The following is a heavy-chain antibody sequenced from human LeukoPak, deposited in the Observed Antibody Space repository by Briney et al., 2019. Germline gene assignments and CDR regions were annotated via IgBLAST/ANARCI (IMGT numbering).Heavy chain of an antibody. Sequence: ASVKVSCTGSGGTFSSYANSWVRQAPGQGLEWMGRIIPILGIANYAQRFQGRVTITADKSTSTAYMELSSLRSEDTAVYYCARAAFGDYVHSAGDYWGQGTLVTVSS. V-gene: IGHV1-69*04. D-gene: IGHD4-17*01. CDR3: ARAAFGDYVHSAGDY. CDR2: IIPILGIA. J-gene: IGHJ4*02. CDR1: GGTFSSYA.